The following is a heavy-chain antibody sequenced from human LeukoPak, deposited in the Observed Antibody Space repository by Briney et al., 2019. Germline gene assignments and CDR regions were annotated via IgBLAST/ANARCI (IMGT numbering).Heavy chain of an antibody. D-gene: IGHD3-16*02. V-gene: IGHV4-59*01. CDR2: IYSGST. J-gene: IGHJ4*02. CDR1: GGSISTYY. CDR3: ASSAWGVIASFDY. Sequence: SETLSLTCTVSGGSISTYYWTWIRQHPGKGLEWIGYIYSGSTNYNPSLNSRVTISVDTSKNQFFLKLSSVTAADTAVYYCASSAWGVIASFDYWGQGTLVTVSS.